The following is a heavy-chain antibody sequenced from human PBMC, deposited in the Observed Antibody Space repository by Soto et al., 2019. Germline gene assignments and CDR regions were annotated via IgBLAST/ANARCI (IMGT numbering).Heavy chain of an antibody. CDR3: AQITAAD. V-gene: IGHV3-23*01. D-gene: IGHD3-16*01. CDR1: GFTFNTYA. CDR2: ISPSGDST. Sequence: EVQLLESGGALVQPGGSLRLSCAASGFTFNTYAMSWVRQAPGKGLEWVSTISPSGDSTYYADSVKGRFTVSRDNSKNTLYLQMNSLRAEDTAIYYCAQITAADWGQGTLVTVSS. J-gene: IGHJ4*02.